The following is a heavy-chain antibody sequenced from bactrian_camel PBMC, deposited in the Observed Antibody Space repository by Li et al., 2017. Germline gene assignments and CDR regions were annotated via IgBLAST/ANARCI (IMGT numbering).Heavy chain of an antibody. CDR1: GFTFSLRS. CDR2: MTSAGST. Sequence: HVQLVESGGGSVQAGGSLRLSCATSGFTFSLRSIAWFRQPPGKEREGVARMTSAGSTDYADYVKGRFTISRDVAKNALYLQMNELKPDDTAMYYCVARDSSLCYSWGSSSYKCWGQGTQVSVSS. D-gene: IGHD2*01. CDR3: VARDSSLCYSWGSSSYKC. J-gene: IGHJ4*01. V-gene: IGHV3S53*01.